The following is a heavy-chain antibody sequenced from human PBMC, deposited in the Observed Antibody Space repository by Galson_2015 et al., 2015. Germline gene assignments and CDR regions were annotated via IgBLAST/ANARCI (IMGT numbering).Heavy chain of an antibody. Sequence: PALVKPTQTLTLTCSFSGFSLDTREMSVAWVRQPPGKALEWLARIDWEDDKYYSPSLKTRLTISKDTSKNQVVLTMNDMDPVDTATYYCARTNYESSAHISLNYYYYFMDVWGKGTRVTVSS. J-gene: IGHJ6*03. CDR3: ARTNYESSAHISLNYYYYFMDV. D-gene: IGHD3-22*01. CDR2: IDWEDDK. CDR1: GFSLDTREMS. V-gene: IGHV2-70*18.